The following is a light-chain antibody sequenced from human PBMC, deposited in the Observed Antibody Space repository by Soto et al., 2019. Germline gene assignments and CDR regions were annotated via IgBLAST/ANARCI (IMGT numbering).Light chain of an antibody. Sequence: DIQLTQSPSFLSASVGDRVTITCRASQGISSYLAWYQRKPGKAPKLLIYAASTLQSGVPSRFSGRGSGKDFTLTISSLQPEDFATYYCQQLNSFPFTFGPGTKVDI. V-gene: IGKV1-9*01. J-gene: IGKJ3*01. CDR1: QGISSY. CDR2: AAS. CDR3: QQLNSFPFT.